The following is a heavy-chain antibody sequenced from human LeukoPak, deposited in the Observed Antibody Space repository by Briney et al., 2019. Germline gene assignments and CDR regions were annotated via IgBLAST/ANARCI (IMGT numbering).Heavy chain of an antibody. V-gene: IGHV1-69*13. CDR2: IIPIFGTA. J-gene: IGHJ3*02. CDR1: GRTFSSYA. CDR3: ARDRKWEPQQPDAFDI. D-gene: IGHD1-26*01. Sequence: ASVKVSCKASGRTFSSYAISWVRQAPGQGLEWMGGIIPIFGTANYAQKFQGRVTITADESTSTAYMELSSLRSEDTAVYYCARDRKWEPQQPDAFDIWGQGTMVTVSS.